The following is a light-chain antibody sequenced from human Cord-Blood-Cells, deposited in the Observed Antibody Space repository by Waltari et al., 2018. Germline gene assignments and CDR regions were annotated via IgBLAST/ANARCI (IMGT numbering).Light chain of an antibody. V-gene: IGLV6-57*03. CDR1: SGSIASNY. CDR2: EDN. J-gene: IGLJ3*02. CDR3: QSYDSSREV. Sequence: FMLTQPHSVSESPGKTVNISFTRSSGSIASNYVLWYQQRPGSAPTTVIYEDNQRPSGVPDRFSGSIDSSSNSASLTISGLKTEDEADYYCQSYDSSREVFGGGTKLTVL.